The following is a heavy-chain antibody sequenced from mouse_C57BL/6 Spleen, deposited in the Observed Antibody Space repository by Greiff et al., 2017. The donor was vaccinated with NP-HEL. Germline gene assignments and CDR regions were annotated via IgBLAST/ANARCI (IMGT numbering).Heavy chain of an antibody. V-gene: IGHV1-52*01. CDR1: GYTFTSYW. CDR2: IDPSDSET. J-gene: IGHJ2*01. D-gene: IGHD1-1*01. CDR3: ARSGYGSSYEDFDY. Sequence: QVQLQQPGAELVRPGSSVKLSCKASGYTFTSYWMHWVKQRPIQGLEWIGNIDPSDSETPYNQKFKDKATLTVDKSSSTAYMQLSSLTSDDSAVYYCARSGYGSSYEDFDYWGQGTTLTVSS.